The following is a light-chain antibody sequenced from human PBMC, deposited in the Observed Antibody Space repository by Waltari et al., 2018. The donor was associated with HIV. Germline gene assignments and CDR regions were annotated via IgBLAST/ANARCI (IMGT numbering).Light chain of an antibody. V-gene: IGKV3D-15*01. Sequence: IVMTQSPATLSVSPGERATLSCRASQSVGSNVVWYQQKFGQAPRLLIYGASARAAGVPARFSGSGSGTEFTLSISSLQSEDFAFYYCQQYDNWLPITFGQGTRLDIK. J-gene: IGKJ5*01. CDR2: GAS. CDR1: QSVGSN. CDR3: QQYDNWLPIT.